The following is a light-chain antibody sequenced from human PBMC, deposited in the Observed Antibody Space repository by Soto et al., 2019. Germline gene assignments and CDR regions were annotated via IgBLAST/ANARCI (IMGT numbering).Light chain of an antibody. J-gene: IGKJ5*01. CDR1: QSVRSN. Sequence: EIVMTQSPATLSVSPGERATLSCRASQSVRSNLAWYQQKPGQAPRLLIYDTSTRAADIPPRFSGSGSGTEFTLTISSLHSEDFALYYCQHYNNWPITFGQGPRLQMK. CDR2: DTS. CDR3: QHYNNWPIT. V-gene: IGKV3D-15*01.